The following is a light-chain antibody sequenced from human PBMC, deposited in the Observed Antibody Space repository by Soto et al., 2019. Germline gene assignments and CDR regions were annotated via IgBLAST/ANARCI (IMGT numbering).Light chain of an antibody. Sequence: SVLTQPPSVSGAPGQRVTLSCTGSSSNIGAGYDVHWYQQLPGTAPKLLIYGNSNRPSGVPDRFSGSRSGASASLAITGLQAEDEADYYCQSYGSSLSGVVFGGGTKLTVL. V-gene: IGLV1-40*01. CDR3: QSYGSSLSGVV. CDR2: GNS. J-gene: IGLJ2*01. CDR1: SSNIGAGYD.